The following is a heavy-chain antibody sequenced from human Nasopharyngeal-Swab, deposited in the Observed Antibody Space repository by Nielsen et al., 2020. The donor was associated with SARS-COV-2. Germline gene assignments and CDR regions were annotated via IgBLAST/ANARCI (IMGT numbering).Heavy chain of an antibody. CDR1: GFTFRDYW. CDR3: ARVGGRTSPMGS. V-gene: IGHV3-7*01. D-gene: IGHD3-10*01. CDR2: IKQDGSEK. Sequence: GESLKISCVASGFTFRDYWMSLFRQAPAKGLEWVASIKQDGSEKNYVDSVKGRFTISRDNAKNSLFLQMDSLRTEDTAFYYCARVGGRTSPMGSWGQGTLVTVSS. J-gene: IGHJ4*02.